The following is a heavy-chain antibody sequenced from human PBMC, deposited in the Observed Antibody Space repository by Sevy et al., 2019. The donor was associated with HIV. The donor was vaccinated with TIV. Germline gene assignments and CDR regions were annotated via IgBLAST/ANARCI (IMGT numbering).Heavy chain of an antibody. CDR3: ARDTYYDSSTGYMGVFQH. CDR2: LYDSGAA. D-gene: IGHD3-22*01. Sequence: GGSLRLSCAVSKFTVSNNYMTWVRQAPGKGLEWVSTLYDSGAAYYAVSVKGRFTVSRDNSKNTLFLQMTTLRAEDTAVYYCARDTYYDSSTGYMGVFQHWGQGTLVTVSS. CDR1: KFTVSNNY. V-gene: IGHV3-66*01. J-gene: IGHJ1*01.